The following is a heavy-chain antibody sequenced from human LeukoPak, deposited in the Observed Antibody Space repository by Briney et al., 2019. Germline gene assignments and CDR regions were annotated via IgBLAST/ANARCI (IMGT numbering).Heavy chain of an antibody. CDR2: ISGSGGST. V-gene: IGHV3-23*01. CDR3: AKLSAVVMVVATVDY. D-gene: IGHD2-15*01. CDR1: GFTFSSYA. J-gene: IGHJ4*02. Sequence: PGGSLRLSCAASGFTFSSYAMTWVRPAPGEGLQWVSAISGSGGSTYYADSVKSRFTISRDNSKNTLYLQMNSLRAEDTAVYYCAKLSAVVMVVATVDYWGQGTLVTVSS.